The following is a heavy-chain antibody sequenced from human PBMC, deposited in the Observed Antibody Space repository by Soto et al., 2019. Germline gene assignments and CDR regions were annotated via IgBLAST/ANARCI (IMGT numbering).Heavy chain of an antibody. CDR3: GIVGGWSGGSNDMDV. CDR1: GLIFSDYH. CDR2: IRRKANSYTT. V-gene: IGHV3-72*01. J-gene: IGHJ6*02. Sequence: EVQLVESGGGLVQPGGSLRLSCAASGLIFSDYHMDWVRQAPGKGLEWVGRIRRKANSYTTEYAASVKGRFTISRDDSKNLIYLQKNRPKTGETGVDLCGIVGGWSGGSNDMDVWGQGTTVTVSS. D-gene: IGHD6-19*01.